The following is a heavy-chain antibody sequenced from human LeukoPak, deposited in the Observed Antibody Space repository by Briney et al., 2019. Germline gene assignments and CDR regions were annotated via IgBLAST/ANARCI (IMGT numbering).Heavy chain of an antibody. CDR3: ARDSGTTGEVKFDP. Sequence: PSETLSLTCTASGGSIHSYWSWIRQHAGKGFEWIGRISGSGTITYNPALQSRLTISIDTSKNQFSLKLMSVTAADTAVYYCARDSGTTGEVKFDPWGQGTLVTVSS. D-gene: IGHD3-10*01. CDR1: GGSIHSY. CDR2: ISGSGTI. V-gene: IGHV4-4*07. J-gene: IGHJ5*02.